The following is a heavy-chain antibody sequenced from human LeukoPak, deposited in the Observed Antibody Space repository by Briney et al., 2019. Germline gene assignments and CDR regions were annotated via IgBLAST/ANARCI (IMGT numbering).Heavy chain of an antibody. CDR1: GGSFSGYY. J-gene: IGHJ6*02. D-gene: IGHD2-15*01. V-gene: IGHV4-34*01. CDR3: ARGLGCSGGSCYPNWYYGMDV. Sequence: SETLSLTCAVYGGSFSGYYWSWIRQPPGKGLEWIGEINHSGSTNYNPSLKSRVTISVDTPKNQFSLKLSSVTAADTAVYYCARGLGCSGGSCYPNWYYGMDVWGQGITVTVSS. CDR2: INHSGST.